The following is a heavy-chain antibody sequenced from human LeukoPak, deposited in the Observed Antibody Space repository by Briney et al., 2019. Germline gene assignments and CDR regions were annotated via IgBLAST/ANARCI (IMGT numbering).Heavy chain of an antibody. D-gene: IGHD6-19*01. CDR1: GGSISSYY. CDR3: ARDRQYSSGWYYAFDI. J-gene: IGHJ3*02. CDR2: INHFGRT. Sequence: SETLSLTCTVSGGSISSYYWSWIRQPPGKGLEWIGEINHFGRTNYNPSLKGRVTISLDTSKNQFSLKLSSVTAADTAVYYCARDRQYSSGWYYAFDIWGQGTMVTVSS. V-gene: IGHV4-34*01.